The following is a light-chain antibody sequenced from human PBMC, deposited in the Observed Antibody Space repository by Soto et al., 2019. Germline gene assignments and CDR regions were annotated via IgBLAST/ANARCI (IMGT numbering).Light chain of an antibody. V-gene: IGKV4-1*01. J-gene: IGKJ4*01. CDR3: QQYYSNPELT. Sequence: IVMTQSPDSLAVFLGERATINCKSSQSLLYSSNNKKYLAWYQQKPGQTPNLLIYWASTRASGVPARFSGSGSGTDFTLTICSLQAEDVAVYYCQQYYSNPELTFGGGTKVEIK. CDR1: QSLLYSSNNKKY. CDR2: WAS.